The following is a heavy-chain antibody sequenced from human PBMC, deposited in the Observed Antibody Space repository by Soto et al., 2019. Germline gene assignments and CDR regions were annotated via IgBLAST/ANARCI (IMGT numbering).Heavy chain of an antibody. V-gene: IGHV1-58*01. CDR2: IVVGSGNT. D-gene: IGHD2-2*02. Sequence: SVKVSCKASGFTFTSSAVQWVRQARGQRLEWIGWIVVGSGNTNYAQKFQERVTITRDMSTSTAYMELSSLRSEDTAVYYCAADQPAAINYYGMDVWGQVTTITVSX. J-gene: IGHJ6*02. CDR1: GFTFTSSA. CDR3: AADQPAAINYYGMDV.